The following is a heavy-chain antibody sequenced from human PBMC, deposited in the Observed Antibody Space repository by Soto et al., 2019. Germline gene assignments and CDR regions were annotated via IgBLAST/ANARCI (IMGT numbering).Heavy chain of an antibody. D-gene: IGHD2-2*02. V-gene: IGHV1-58*01. Sequence: QMQLVQSGPEVKKPGTSVKVSCKASGFTFTSSAVQWVRQARGQRLEWIGWIVVGSGNTNYGQKFQERVTITRDMSTSTAYMELSSLRSEDTAVYYCAAGPSSKEVPAAILFYYYYGMDVWGQGTTVTVSS. J-gene: IGHJ6*02. CDR3: AAGPSSKEVPAAILFYYYYGMDV. CDR1: GFTFTSSA. CDR2: IVVGSGNT.